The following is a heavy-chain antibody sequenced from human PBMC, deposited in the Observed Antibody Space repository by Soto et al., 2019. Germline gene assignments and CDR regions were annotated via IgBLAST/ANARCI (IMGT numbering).Heavy chain of an antibody. CDR1: GFNVGTNY. CDR2: FYGRGST. V-gene: IGHV3-53*02. Sequence: EVQLVETGGGLIQPGESLRLACLASGFNVGTNYVSWVRQAPGKGLEFVSLLPRTSLFYGRGSTYYAASVKGRSIISRDTSTNTVYLQMNDLRADDTAVYYCAGGPWLLEFWGQGTRVTVSS. CDR3: AGGPWLLEF. D-gene: IGHD1-1*01. J-gene: IGHJ1*01.